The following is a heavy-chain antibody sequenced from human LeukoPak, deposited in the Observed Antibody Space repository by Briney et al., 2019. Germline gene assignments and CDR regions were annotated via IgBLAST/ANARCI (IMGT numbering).Heavy chain of an antibody. V-gene: IGHV3-23*01. CDR1: GFTFSSYA. D-gene: IGHD5-12*01. CDR3: AGGGRGYDSERY. Sequence: GGSLRLSCAASGFTFSSYAMSWVRQAPGKGLEWVSAISGSGGSTYYADSVKGRFTISRDNSKNTLYLQMNSLRAEDTAVYYCAGGGRGYDSERYWGQGTLVTVSS. J-gene: IGHJ4*02. CDR2: ISGSGGST.